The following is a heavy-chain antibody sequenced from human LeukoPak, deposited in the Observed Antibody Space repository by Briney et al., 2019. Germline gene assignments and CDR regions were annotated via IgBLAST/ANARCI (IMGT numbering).Heavy chain of an antibody. V-gene: IGHV3-23*01. CDR3: AKSGGLSGSGRLAMDV. D-gene: IGHD3-10*01. CDR2: ISGSGGST. J-gene: IGHJ6*02. CDR1: GFTFITYA. Sequence: GSLRLSCAASGFTFITYAMSWVRLAPGKGLEWVSGISGSGGSTYYADSVKGRFTSSRDNSNNTLYVQMNSLRVEDTAVYYCAKSGGLSGSGRLAMDVWGQGTTVTVSS.